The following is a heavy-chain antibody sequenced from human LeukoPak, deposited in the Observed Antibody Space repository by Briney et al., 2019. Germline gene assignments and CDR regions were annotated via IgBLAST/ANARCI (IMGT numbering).Heavy chain of an antibody. D-gene: IGHD1-26*01. CDR3: DSPVPLIAGAAQWCIDY. CDR2: IYYSGST. CDR1: GGSLSSSSYY. V-gene: IGHV4-39*01. J-gene: IGHJ4*02. Sequence: PSAPKTFSCTCCGGSLSSSSYYWGWIRQPPGEGLEWIGRIYYSGSTYYNPSLKSLVTISVDSAKNQFSLELSSGTAADTAVYYYDSPVPLIAGAAQWCIDYWGQGTLVTVSS.